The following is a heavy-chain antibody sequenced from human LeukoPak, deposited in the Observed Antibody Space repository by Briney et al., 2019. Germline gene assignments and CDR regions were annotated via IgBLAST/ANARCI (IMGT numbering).Heavy chain of an antibody. Sequence: SETLSLTCAVYGGSFSGYYWSWIRQPPGKGLEWIGEINHSGSTNYNPSLKSRVTISVDTSKNQFSLKLSSVTAADTAVYYCAKERPVRIAAAGQTDYWGQGTLVTVSS. J-gene: IGHJ4*02. CDR1: GGSFSGYY. CDR2: INHSGST. D-gene: IGHD6-13*01. V-gene: IGHV4-34*01. CDR3: AKERPVRIAAAGQTDY.